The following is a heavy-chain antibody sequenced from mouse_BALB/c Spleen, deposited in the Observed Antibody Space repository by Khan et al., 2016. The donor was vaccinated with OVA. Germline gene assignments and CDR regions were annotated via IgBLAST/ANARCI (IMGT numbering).Heavy chain of an antibody. D-gene: IGHD1-1*02. Sequence: QMQLEESGPGLVAPSQNLSITCTVSGFSFSDYGVSWIRQPPGKGLEWLGVIWGGGSTYYNSALKSRLSISTDNSKSHVFLKMSRLQSGDTAMCYCAKGSWYYYYTLDYWGQGTSVTVSS. V-gene: IGHV2-6-5*01. J-gene: IGHJ4*01. CDR3: AKGSWYYYYTLDY. CDR2: IWGGGST. CDR1: GFSFSDYG.